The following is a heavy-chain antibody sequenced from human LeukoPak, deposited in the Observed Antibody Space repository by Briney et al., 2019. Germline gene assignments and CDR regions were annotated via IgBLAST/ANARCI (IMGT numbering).Heavy chain of an antibody. J-gene: IGHJ4*02. V-gene: IGHV1-2*02. CDR2: INPNSGGT. D-gene: IGHD5-18*01. CDR1: GYTFTGYY. Sequence: ASVKVSCKASGYTFTGYYMHWVRQAPGQGLEWMGWINPNSGGTNYAQKFQGRVTMTRDMSISTAYMELSRLRSGDTAVYYCARPPFLRGYSYGFWGQGTLVTVSS. CDR3: ARPPFLRGYSYGF.